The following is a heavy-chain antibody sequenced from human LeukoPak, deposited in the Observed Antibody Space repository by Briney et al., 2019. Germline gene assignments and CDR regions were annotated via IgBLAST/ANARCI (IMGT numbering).Heavy chain of an antibody. V-gene: IGHV3-64*01. Sequence: PGGSLRLSCAASGFTFSEYSMHWVRQAPGKGLEYVSAISTNGGSTYYANSVKGRFTISRDDPKNTLDLQMGSLRPEDMAVYYCARAFRYYGSGIDYWGQGTLVTVSS. CDR3: ARAFRYYGSGIDY. J-gene: IGHJ4*02. CDR2: ISTNGGST. CDR1: GFTFSEYS. D-gene: IGHD3-10*01.